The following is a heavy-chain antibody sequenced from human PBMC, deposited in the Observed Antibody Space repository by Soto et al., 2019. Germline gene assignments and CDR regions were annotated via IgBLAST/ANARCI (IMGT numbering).Heavy chain of an antibody. J-gene: IGHJ4*02. CDR2: INHSGST. Sequence: SETLSLTCAVYGGSFSGYYWSWIRQPPGKGLEWIGEINHSGSTNYNPSLKSRVTISVDTFKNQFSLKLSSVTAADTAVYYCARGRIAAAGTWFDYWGQGTLVTVSS. V-gene: IGHV4-34*01. D-gene: IGHD6-13*01. CDR1: GGSFSGYY. CDR3: ARGRIAAAGTWFDY.